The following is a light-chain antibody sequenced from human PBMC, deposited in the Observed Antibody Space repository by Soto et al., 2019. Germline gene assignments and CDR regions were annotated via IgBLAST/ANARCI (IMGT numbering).Light chain of an antibody. CDR1: QSVSSY. CDR2: DAS. CDR3: QQRSNWPSIT. J-gene: IGKJ5*01. Sequence: EIVLTQSPATLSLSPGERATLSCRASQSVSSYLAWYQQKPGQAPRLLIYDASNRATGIPARFGGSGSGTDFTLTISALEFVDSAVYYCQQRSNWPSITFGQGTRLEIK. V-gene: IGKV3-11*01.